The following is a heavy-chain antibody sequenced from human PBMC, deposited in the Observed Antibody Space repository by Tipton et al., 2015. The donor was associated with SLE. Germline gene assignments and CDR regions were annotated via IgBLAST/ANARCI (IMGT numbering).Heavy chain of an antibody. D-gene: IGHD3-10*01. V-gene: IGHV4-61*01. CDR1: GGSISSSSYY. J-gene: IGHJ4*02. CDR3: AREEVGVFDY. Sequence: TLSLTCTVSGGSISSSSYYWSWIRQPPGKGLEWIGSIYYSGSTNYNPSLKSRVTISVDTSKNQFSLKLSSVTAADTAVYYCAREEVGVFDYWGQGTLVTVSS. CDR2: IYYSGST.